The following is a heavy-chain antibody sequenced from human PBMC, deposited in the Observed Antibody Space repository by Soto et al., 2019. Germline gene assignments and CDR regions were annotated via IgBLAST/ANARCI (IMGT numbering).Heavy chain of an antibody. D-gene: IGHD1-1*01. CDR1: GFTFGTYG. J-gene: IGHJ6*02. Sequence: ESGGGVVQPGGSLRLSWVASGFTFGTYGIHWVRQAPGKGLQWVALVSYEGANTYYAASVKGRFAISRDNSKSTLYLQMDSLRPEDTGVYYCARVTPGNNLYYFSGLDVWGQGTSVTVSS. CDR3: ARVTPGNNLYYFSGLDV. CDR2: VSYEGANT. V-gene: IGHV3-30*09.